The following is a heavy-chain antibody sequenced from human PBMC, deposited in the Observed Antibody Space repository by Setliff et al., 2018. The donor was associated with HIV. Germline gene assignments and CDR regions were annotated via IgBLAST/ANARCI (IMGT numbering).Heavy chain of an antibody. CDR1: GYTFTNYA. D-gene: IGHD4-4*01. CDR2: INAGNGDT. CDR3: ARDSGDDYSDYYYYGMDV. Sequence: WASVKVSCKASGYTFTNYAMHWVRQAPGQRLEWMGWINAGNGDTKYSQKFQGRVTFTWDTSASTAYMELSSLRSEDTALYYCARDSGDDYSDYYYYGMDVWGQGTTVTV. J-gene: IGHJ6*02. V-gene: IGHV1-3*01.